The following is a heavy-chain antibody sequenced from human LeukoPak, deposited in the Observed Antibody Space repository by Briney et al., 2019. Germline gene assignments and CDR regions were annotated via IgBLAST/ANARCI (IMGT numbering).Heavy chain of an antibody. J-gene: IGHJ6*03. V-gene: IGHV4-34*01. CDR1: GFTFNSYW. CDR3: ARRAARKTAARYYMDV. CDR2: INHSGST. Sequence: GSLRLSCAASGFTFNSYWMSWVRQAPGKGLEWIGEINHSGSTNYNPSLKSRVTISVDTSKNQFSLKLSSVTAADTAVYYCARRAARKTAARYYMDVWGKGTTVTVS. D-gene: IGHD1-14*01.